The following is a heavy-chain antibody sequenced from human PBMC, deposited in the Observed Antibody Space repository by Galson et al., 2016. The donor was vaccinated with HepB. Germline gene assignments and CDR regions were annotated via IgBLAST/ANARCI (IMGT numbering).Heavy chain of an antibody. J-gene: IGHJ4*02. CDR2: ITTYGGT. V-gene: IGHV3-69-1*02. Sequence: SLRLSCAASEFRFSDSYMSWIRQAPGKGLEWVSAITTYGGTYYAGSVKGRFTISRDNSKNTVYLQMNSLRAEDTALYYCAKEFLGVSGGTAGFDHWGQGALVSVSS. CDR1: EFRFSDSY. CDR3: AKEFLGVSGGTAGFDH. D-gene: IGHD2-15*01.